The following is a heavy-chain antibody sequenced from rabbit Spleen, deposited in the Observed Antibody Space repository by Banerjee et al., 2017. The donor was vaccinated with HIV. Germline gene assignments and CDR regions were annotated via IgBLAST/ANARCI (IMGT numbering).Heavy chain of an antibody. J-gene: IGHJ4*01. CDR1: GFDFSGYG. V-gene: IGHV1S45*01. D-gene: IGHD4-1*01. CDR3: ARSGYVGWGGDGDLTGNKL. Sequence: QEQLEESGGVLVQPGGSLKLSCKGSGFDFSGYGMSWVRQAPGKGLEWIGYIDPLFGSTYYATWAKGRFTISKTSSTTVTLQMTSLTAADTVTYFCARSGYVGWGGDGDLTGNKLWGPGTLVTVS. CDR2: IDPLFGST.